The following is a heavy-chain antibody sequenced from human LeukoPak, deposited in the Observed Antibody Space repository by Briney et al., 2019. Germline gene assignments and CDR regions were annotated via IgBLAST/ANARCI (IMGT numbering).Heavy chain of an antibody. D-gene: IGHD3-10*01. V-gene: IGHV3-64D*06. Sequence: GGSLRLSCSASGFTFSSYATHWVRQALGKGLEYVSGISSNGGSTDYADSVKGRFTISRDNSKNTVYLQMSSLRAEDTAVYYCVKESRVVRGVIMDAFDMWGQGTMVTVSS. J-gene: IGHJ3*02. CDR2: ISSNGGST. CDR3: VKESRVVRGVIMDAFDM. CDR1: GFTFSSYA.